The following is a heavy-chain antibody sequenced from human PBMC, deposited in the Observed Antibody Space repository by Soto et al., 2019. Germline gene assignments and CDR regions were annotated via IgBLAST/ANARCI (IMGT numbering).Heavy chain of an antibody. CDR1: GFTFSDYY. D-gene: IGHD3-10*01. Sequence: SLRLSCAASGFTFSDYYMSWIRQAPGKGLEWVSYISSSSSYIYYADSVKGRFTISRDNAKNSLYLQMNGLRAEDTAVYYCAREELLWFGRLNGAAFDIWGQGTMVTVSS. V-gene: IGHV3-11*06. CDR2: ISSSSSYI. CDR3: AREELLWFGRLNGAAFDI. J-gene: IGHJ3*02.